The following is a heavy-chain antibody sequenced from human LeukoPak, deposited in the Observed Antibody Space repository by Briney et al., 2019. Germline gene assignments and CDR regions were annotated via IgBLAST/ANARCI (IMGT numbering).Heavy chain of an antibody. CDR1: GYTFTSYG. CDR2: VSAYNGNT. J-gene: IGHJ4*02. Sequence: ASVKVSCKASGYTFTSYGISWVRQAPGQGLEWMGWVSAYNGNTNYAQKLQGRVTMTTDTPTSTAYMELRSLRSDDTAVYYCAREPGYSSGWYGRFDYWGQGTLVAVSS. D-gene: IGHD6-19*01. CDR3: AREPGYSSGWYGRFDY. V-gene: IGHV1-18*04.